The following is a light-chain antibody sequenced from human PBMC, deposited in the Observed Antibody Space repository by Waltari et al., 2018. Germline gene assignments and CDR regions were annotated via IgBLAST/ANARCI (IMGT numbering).Light chain of an antibody. CDR2: DVT. J-gene: IGLJ3*02. CDR3: CSYAGSYSWV. V-gene: IGLV2-11*01. Sequence: QSALTQPRSVSGSPGQSVTISCTGTSSDVGGYNYVSWYQQHPGKAPKLIIDDVTKRPAGVPDRFAGSKSGNTASLAIAGLQADHEADYYCCSYAGSYSWVFGGGTKLTVL. CDR1: SSDVGGYNY.